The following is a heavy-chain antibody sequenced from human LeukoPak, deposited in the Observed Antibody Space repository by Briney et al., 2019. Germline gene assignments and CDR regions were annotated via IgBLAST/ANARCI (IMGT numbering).Heavy chain of an antibody. CDR2: IYFSGST. Sequence: PSETLSLTCTVSGGSISSYYWSWIRQPPGKGLEWIGSIYFSGSTNYNPSLKSRVTISVDTSKKQFSLKLISLTAADTANYYCARDYCTSTSCHAAKNSFDPWGQGTLVTVSS. V-gene: IGHV4-59*01. CDR1: GGSISSYY. CDR3: ARDYCTSTSCHAAKNSFDP. D-gene: IGHD2-2*01. J-gene: IGHJ5*02.